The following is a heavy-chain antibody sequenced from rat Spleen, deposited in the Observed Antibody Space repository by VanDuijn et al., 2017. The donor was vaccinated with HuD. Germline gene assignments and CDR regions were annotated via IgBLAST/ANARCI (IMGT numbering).Heavy chain of an antibody. CDR2: ISYDGSST. V-gene: IGHV5-22*01. J-gene: IGHJ4*01. Sequence: EVQLVESGGGLVQPGRSLKLSCAASGFTFSDYYMAWVRQAPKKGLEWVASISYDGSSTYYGDSVKGRFTISRDNAKRNLNLQMISLRSEDTATYYCAKDRVGGYVMDAWGQGAPVTVSS. CDR1: GFTFSDYY. CDR3: AKDRVGGYVMDA. D-gene: IGHD1-11*01.